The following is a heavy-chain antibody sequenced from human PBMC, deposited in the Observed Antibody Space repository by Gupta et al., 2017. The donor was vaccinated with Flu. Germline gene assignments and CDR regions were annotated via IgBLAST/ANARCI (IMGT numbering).Heavy chain of an antibody. J-gene: IGHJ3*02. CDR2: INPSDGGT. CDR1: GYTFSNYG. D-gene: IGHD3-10*01. CDR3: ARDGESASMNAFDI. Sequence: SGYTFSNYGVHWVRQAPGQGLEWMGTINPSDGGTSYAQKFQGRVTMTRDTSTSTVFMELSSLRSDDTAVYYCARDGESASMNAFDIWGQGTMVPVSS. V-gene: IGHV1-46*03.